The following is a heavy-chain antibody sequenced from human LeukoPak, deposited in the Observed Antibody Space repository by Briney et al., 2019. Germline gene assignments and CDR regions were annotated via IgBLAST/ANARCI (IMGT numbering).Heavy chain of an antibody. CDR3: ARGYGGNSGAFDI. V-gene: IGHV3-33*01. CDR2: IWYDGTNK. J-gene: IGHJ3*02. CDR1: GFTFSSYG. Sequence: RPGRSLRLSCAASGFTFSSYGMHWVRQAPGKGLERVAVIWYDGTNKYYADSVKDRFTISRDNSKNTLYLQMNSLRAEDTAVYYCARGYGGNSGAFDIWGQGTMVTVSS. D-gene: IGHD4-23*01.